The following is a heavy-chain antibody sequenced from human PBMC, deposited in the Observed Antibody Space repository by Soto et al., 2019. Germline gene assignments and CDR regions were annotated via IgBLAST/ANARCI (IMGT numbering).Heavy chain of an antibody. CDR3: GRDAATTGNYSHFDL. CDR2: MHTGGNAI. J-gene: IGHJ4*02. V-gene: IGHV3-30*03. Sequence: QVQLVESGGGVVQPGGSLRLSCAASGFTFSYYGFHWVRQAPGKGLEWVAVMHTGGNAIYYVDSVKGRFTVSRVDSWNMVYLEMSGLRAEDTAELCCGRDAATTGNYSHFDLWCRGARVAVS. D-gene: IGHD3-9*01. CDR1: GFTFSYYG.